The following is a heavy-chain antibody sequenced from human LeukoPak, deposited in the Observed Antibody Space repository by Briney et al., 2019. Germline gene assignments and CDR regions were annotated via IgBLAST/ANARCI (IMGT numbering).Heavy chain of an antibody. CDR1: GGSISSGSYY. V-gene: IGHV4-61*02. Sequence: SETLSLTCTVSGGSISSGSYYWSWIRQPAGKGLEWIGRIYTSGSTNYNPSLKSRVTISVDTSKNQFSLKLSSVTAADMAVYYCAREGSQSQQYGSQRFDYWGQGTMVTVSS. CDR2: IYTSGST. J-gene: IGHJ4*02. CDR3: AREGSQSQQYGSQRFDY. D-gene: IGHD6-19*01.